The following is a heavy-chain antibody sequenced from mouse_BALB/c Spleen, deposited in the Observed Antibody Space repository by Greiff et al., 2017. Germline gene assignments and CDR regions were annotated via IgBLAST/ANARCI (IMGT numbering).Heavy chain of an antibody. CDR1: GFTFSSYG. CDR2: ISSGGSYT. J-gene: IGHJ1*01. Sequence: EVKVVESGGDLVKPGGSLKLSCAASGFTFSSYGMSWVRQTPDKRLEWVATISSGGSYTYYPDSVKGRFTISRDNAKNTLYLQMSSLKSEDTAMYYCARPSTIWYFDVWGAGTTVTVSS. V-gene: IGHV5-6*01. D-gene: IGHD2-1*01. CDR3: ARPSTIWYFDV.